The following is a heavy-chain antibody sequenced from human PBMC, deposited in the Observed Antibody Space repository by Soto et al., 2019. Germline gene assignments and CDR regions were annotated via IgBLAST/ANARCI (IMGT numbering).Heavy chain of an antibody. V-gene: IGHV3-53*01. CDR2: IYSGGST. CDR1: GFTVSSDY. J-gene: IGHJ2*01. Sequence: EVQLVESGGGLIQPGRSLRLSCAASGFTVSSDYMSWVRQAPGKGLEWVSLIYSGGSTYYADSVKGRFTISRDNSKNTLYLQMNSLRAEDTAVYYCARVSVAGCSSTSCLNWYFELWGRGTLVTVSS. CDR3: ARVSVAGCSSTSCLNWYFEL. D-gene: IGHD2-2*01.